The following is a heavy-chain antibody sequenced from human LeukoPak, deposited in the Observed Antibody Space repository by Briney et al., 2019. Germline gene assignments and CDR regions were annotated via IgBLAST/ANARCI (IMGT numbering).Heavy chain of an antibody. J-gene: IGHJ4*02. D-gene: IGHD1-26*01. CDR3: ARSLSGSHLYFDY. CDR1: GYTFINCT. Sequence: ASVKVSCKASGYTFINCTLHLVRQALGQRLAWMVWSNAGNGNTKYSQKFQGRVTITTDTSASTAYMDLSSLRSEDTAVYYCARSLSGSHLYFDYWGQGTLVTVSS. CDR2: SNAGNGNT. V-gene: IGHV1-3*01.